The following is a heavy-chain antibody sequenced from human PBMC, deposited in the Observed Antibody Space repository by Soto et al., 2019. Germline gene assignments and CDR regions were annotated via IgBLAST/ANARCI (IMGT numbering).Heavy chain of an antibody. Sequence: KTSETLSLTCAVYGGSFSGYYWSWIRQPPGKGLEWIGEINHSGSTNYNPSLKSRVTISVDTSKNQFSLKLSSVTAADTAVYYCARLAARLHYYYGMDVWGQGTTVTVSS. V-gene: IGHV4-34*01. CDR2: INHSGST. D-gene: IGHD6-6*01. CDR1: GGSFSGYY. CDR3: ARLAARLHYYYGMDV. J-gene: IGHJ6*02.